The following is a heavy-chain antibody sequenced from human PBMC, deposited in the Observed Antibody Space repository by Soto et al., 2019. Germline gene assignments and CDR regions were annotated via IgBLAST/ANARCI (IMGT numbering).Heavy chain of an antibody. V-gene: IGHV1-2*02. Sequence: SGAEVKKPGASVKVSCKASGYTFTGYYMHWVRQAPGQGLEWMGWINPNSGGTNYAQKFQGRVTMTRDTSISTAYMELSRLRSDDTAVYYCARGYDFWSGYYNYYYYGMDVWGQGTTVTVSS. CDR3: ARGYDFWSGYYNYYYYGMDV. CDR2: INPNSGGT. J-gene: IGHJ6*02. CDR1: GYTFTGYY. D-gene: IGHD3-3*01.